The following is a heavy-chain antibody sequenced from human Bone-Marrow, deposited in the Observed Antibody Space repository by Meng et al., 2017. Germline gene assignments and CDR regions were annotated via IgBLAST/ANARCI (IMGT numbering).Heavy chain of an antibody. CDR3: VRSSAWVRTGFDP. Sequence: QPQLQESGPGRGRPSEALSRTGSVSGGSISTSGYYWGWIRQPPGKGLEWIGSIGHSGFTYYTPSLKSRVTVSIDTSRNQFSLWLTSVTAADTAVYYCVRSSAWVRTGFDPWGQGTLVTVSS. D-gene: IGHD6-19*01. CDR2: IGHSGFT. CDR1: GGSISTSGYY. V-gene: IGHV4-39*01. J-gene: IGHJ5*02.